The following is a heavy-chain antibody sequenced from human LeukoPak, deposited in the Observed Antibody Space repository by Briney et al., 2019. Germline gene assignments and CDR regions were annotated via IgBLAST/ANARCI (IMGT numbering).Heavy chain of an antibody. CDR1: GYTFTSYG. V-gene: IGHV1-18*01. CDR3: ARDLITIFGVRAFDI. Sequence: VASVKVSCKASGYTFTSYGISWVRQAPGQGLEWMGWISAYNGNTNYAQKLQGRVTMTTDTSTSTAYMELRSLRSDDTAAYYCARDLITIFGVRAFDIWGQGTMVTVSS. J-gene: IGHJ3*02. CDR2: ISAYNGNT. D-gene: IGHD3-3*01.